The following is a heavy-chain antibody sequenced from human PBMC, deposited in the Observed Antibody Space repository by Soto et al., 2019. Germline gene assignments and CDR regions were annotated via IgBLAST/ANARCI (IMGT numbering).Heavy chain of an antibody. D-gene: IGHD4-17*01. CDR1: GVTVSSNY. V-gene: IGHV3-66*01. CDR3: ARELRYGDTLNWFDP. J-gene: IGHJ5*02. CDR2: IYSGGST. Sequence: PGGSLRLSCAASGVTVSSNYMSWVRQAPGKGLEWVSVIYSGGSTYYADSVKGRFTISRDNSKNTLYLQMNSLRAEDTAVYYCARELRYGDTLNWFDPWGQGTLVTVSS.